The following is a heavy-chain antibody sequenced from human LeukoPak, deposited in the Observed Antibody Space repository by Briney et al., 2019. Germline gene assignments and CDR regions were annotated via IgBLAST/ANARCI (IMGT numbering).Heavy chain of an antibody. J-gene: IGHJ4*02. Sequence: GGSQRLSCADSGFTFSSYWMSWVRQAPGKGLEWVANIKQDGSEKYYVDSVKGRFTISRDNAKNSLSLQMNSLRAEDTAVYYCARGKLYSSAYWGQGTLVTVSS. D-gene: IGHD6-19*01. V-gene: IGHV3-7*01. CDR2: IKQDGSEK. CDR1: GFTFSSYW. CDR3: ARGKLYSSAY.